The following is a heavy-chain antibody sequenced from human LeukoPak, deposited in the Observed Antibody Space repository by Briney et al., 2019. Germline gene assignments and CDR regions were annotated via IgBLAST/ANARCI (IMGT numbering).Heavy chain of an antibody. J-gene: IGHJ5*02. CDR1: GYTFTGYY. V-gene: IGHV1-2*02. Sequence: GASVKVSCKASGYTFTGYYMHWVRQAPGQGLEWMGWINPNSGGTNYAQKFQGRVAMTRDTSISTAYMELSRLRSDDTAVYYCARLGSEVRAPYNWFDPWGQGTLVTVSS. CDR3: ARLGSEVRAPYNWFDP. CDR2: INPNSGGT. D-gene: IGHD3-10*01.